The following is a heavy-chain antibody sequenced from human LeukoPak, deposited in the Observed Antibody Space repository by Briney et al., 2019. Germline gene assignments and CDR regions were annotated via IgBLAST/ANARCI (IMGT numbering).Heavy chain of an antibody. V-gene: IGHV5-51*01. CDR3: ARVHYSSSWYDAFDI. CDR2: IYPGDSDT. J-gene: IGHJ3*02. CDR1: GYSFANYW. Sequence: GESLKISCQSSGYSFANYWIGWVRQMPGKGLHWMGIIYPGDSDTKYSQSFRGQVTISVDKSINTAYLHWSSLKASDTAMYYCARVHYSSSWYDAFDIWGQGTKVTVSS. D-gene: IGHD6-13*01.